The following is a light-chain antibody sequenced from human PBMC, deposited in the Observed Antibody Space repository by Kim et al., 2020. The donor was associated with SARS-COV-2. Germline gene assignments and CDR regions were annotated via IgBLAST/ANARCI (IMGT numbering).Light chain of an antibody. CDR3: QAWDSSWV. CDR1: KLGDKY. J-gene: IGLJ3*02. V-gene: IGLV3-1*01. Sequence: SYELTQSPSVSVSPGQTASITCSGDKLGDKYACWYQQKPGQSPVLVIHQDSKRPSGIPERFSGSNSGNTATLTISGTQAMDEADYYCQAWDSSWVFGGGTKLTVL. CDR2: QDS.